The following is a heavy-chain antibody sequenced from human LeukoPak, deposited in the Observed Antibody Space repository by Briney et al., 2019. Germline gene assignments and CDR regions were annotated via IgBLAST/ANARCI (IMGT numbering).Heavy chain of an antibody. J-gene: IGHJ3*02. CDR3: ARDPSIFGVVNYAFDI. CDR1: GGSISSYY. V-gene: IGHV4-59*01. CDR2: IYYSGST. D-gene: IGHD3-3*01. Sequence: PSETLSLTCTVSGGSISSYYWSWIRQPPGKGLEWIGYIYYSGSTDYNPSLKSRVTISVDTSKNQFSLRLSSVTAADTAVYYCARDPSIFGVVNYAFDIWSQGKMVTVSS.